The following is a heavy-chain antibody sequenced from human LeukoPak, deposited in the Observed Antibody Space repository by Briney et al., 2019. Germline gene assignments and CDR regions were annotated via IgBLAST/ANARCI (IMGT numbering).Heavy chain of an antibody. V-gene: IGHV1-69*04. Sequence: ASVKVSCKASGGTLSSYAISWVRQAPGQGLEWMGRIIPILGIANYAQKFQGRVTITADKSTSTAYMELSSLRSEDTAVYYCAREARNHKYYYDSGGYYSNFDYWGQGTLVTVSS. CDR2: IIPILGIA. J-gene: IGHJ4*02. D-gene: IGHD3-22*01. CDR1: GGTLSSYA. CDR3: AREARNHKYYYDSGGYYSNFDY.